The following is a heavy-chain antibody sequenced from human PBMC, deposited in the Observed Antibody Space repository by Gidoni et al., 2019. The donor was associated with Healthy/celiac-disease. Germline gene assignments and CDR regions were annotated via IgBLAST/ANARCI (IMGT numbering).Heavy chain of an antibody. V-gene: IGHV4-30-2*01. D-gene: IGHD4-17*01. CDR2: IYHSGST. J-gene: IGHJ3*02. Sequence: QLQLQESGSGLVKPSQTLSLTCAVAGGSISSGGYSWSWIRQPPGKGLEWIGYIYHSGSTYYNPSLKSRVTISVDRSKNQFSLKLSSVTAADTAVYYCARSTVVTPFEAFDIWGQGTMVTVSS. CDR3: ARSTVVTPFEAFDI. CDR1: GGSISSGGYS.